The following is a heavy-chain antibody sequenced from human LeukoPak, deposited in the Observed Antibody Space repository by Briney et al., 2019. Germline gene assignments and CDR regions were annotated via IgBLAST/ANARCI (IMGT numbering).Heavy chain of an antibody. J-gene: IGHJ5*02. Sequence: ASVKVSCKASGYTFTGYYMHWVRQAPGQGPEWMGWINPNSGSTNYAQKFQGRVTMTRDTSISTAYMELSRLRSDDTAVYYCARGARIVGATYNWFDPWGQGTLVTVSS. D-gene: IGHD1-26*01. CDR3: ARGARIVGATYNWFDP. CDR2: INPNSGST. CDR1: GYTFTGYY. V-gene: IGHV1-2*02.